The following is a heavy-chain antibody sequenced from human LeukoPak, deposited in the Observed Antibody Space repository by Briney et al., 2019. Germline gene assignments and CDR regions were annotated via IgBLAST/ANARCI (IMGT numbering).Heavy chain of an antibody. V-gene: IGHV3-48*03. D-gene: IGHD6-19*01. J-gene: IGHJ4*01. CDR1: VFTFSLYE. CDR2: ITRSGGTI. Sequence: GGSLRLSCAASVFTFSLYEVNCVREAPGKGREWISYITRSGGTIYYADSVKGRFTTSRDNAKNSLYLQMNSPRVEDTAVYYCSRDSFSSGWFLFDYWGQGALVNRSS. CDR3: SRDSFSSGWFLFDY.